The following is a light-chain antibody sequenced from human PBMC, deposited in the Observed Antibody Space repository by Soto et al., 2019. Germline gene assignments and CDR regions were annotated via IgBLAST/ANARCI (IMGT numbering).Light chain of an antibody. CDR3: QQYNNWPPYT. CDR1: QSISSN. Sequence: EIVMTQSPATLSVFPGERATLSCRASQSISSNLAWYQQNPGQAPRLLIYGASARATVIPARFIGSGSGTDFTLTISSLQSEDFAIYYCQQYNNWPPYTFGQGTKLDIK. CDR2: GAS. J-gene: IGKJ2*01. V-gene: IGKV3-15*01.